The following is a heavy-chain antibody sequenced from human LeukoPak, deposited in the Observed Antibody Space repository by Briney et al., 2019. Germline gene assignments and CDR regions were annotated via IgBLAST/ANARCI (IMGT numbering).Heavy chain of an antibody. J-gene: IGHJ4*02. CDR1: GFTFSTTW. CDR2: VKSKNDGGTT. Sequence: GGSLRLSCAASGFTFSTTWMTWVRQAPGKGLEWVGRVKSKNDGGTTDFAAPVKGRFTISRDDSKDTVYLHMNSLKTEDTAVYYCTTVSATGTPFLWGQGTLVTVSS. V-gene: IGHV3-15*01. CDR3: TTVSATGTPFL. D-gene: IGHD1-1*01.